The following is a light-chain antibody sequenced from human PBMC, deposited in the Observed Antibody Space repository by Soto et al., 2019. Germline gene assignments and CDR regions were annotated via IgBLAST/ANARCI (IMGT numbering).Light chain of an antibody. CDR2: DAS. Sequence: EIVMTQSPATLSVSPGERATLSCRASQRVSSNLAWYQQKPGQAPRLLIYDASTRATGIPARFSGSGAGTEFTLTISSLQSEDFAVYHCQQYHNWPPITFGQGTRLEIK. CDR3: QQYHNWPPIT. V-gene: IGKV3-15*01. J-gene: IGKJ5*01. CDR1: QRVSSN.